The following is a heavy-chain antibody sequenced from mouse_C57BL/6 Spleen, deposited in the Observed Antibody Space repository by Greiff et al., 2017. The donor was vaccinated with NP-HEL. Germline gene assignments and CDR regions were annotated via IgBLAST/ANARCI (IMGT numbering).Heavy chain of an antibody. D-gene: IGHD3-1*01. J-gene: IGHJ3*01. CDR2: INPNNGGT. Sequence: EVQLQQSGPELVKPGASVKMSCKASGYTFTDYNMHWVKQSNGKSLEWIGYINPNNGGTSYNQKFKGKATLTVNKSSSTAYMELRSLTSEDSAVYYCARSGKSLFTYWGQGTLVTVSA. CDR1: GYTFTDYN. V-gene: IGHV1-22*01. CDR3: ARSGKSLFTY.